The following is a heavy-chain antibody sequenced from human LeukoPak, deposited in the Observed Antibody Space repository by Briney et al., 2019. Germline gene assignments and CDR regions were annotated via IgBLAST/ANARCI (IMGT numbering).Heavy chain of an antibody. V-gene: IGHV3-73*01. D-gene: IGHD2-8*01. CDR2: IRSKANSYAT. Sequence: GGSLRLSCAASGFTFSGSAMHWVRQASGKRLEWVVRIRSKANSYATAYAASVKGRFTISRDDSKNTAYLQMNSLKTEDTAVYYCTRCRPIRCTNGVCNADAFDIWGQGTMVTVSS. CDR1: GFTFSGSA. CDR3: TRCRPIRCTNGVCNADAFDI. J-gene: IGHJ3*02.